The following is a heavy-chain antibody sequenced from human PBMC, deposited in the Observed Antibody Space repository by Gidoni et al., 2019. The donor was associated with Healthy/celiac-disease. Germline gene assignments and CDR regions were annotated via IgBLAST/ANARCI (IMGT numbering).Heavy chain of an antibody. CDR3: ARAGARGTADY. V-gene: IGHV3-7*01. Sequence: EVQLVESGGGLVQPGGSLRLSCAASGSTFENYWMSWVRQAPGKGLEWVANINQDGSAKYYVDSVNGRFTISRDNAKNSLYLQRNSLRVEDTAVYYCARAGARGTADYWGQGTLVTVSS. D-gene: IGHD3-10*01. CDR2: INQDGSAK. CDR1: GSTFENYW. J-gene: IGHJ4*02.